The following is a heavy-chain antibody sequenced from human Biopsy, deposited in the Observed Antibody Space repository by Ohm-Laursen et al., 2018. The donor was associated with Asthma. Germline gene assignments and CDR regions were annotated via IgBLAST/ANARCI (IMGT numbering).Heavy chain of an antibody. J-gene: IGHJ4*02. CDR2: IYSGGTS. CDR1: GFTFSSYV. D-gene: IGHD3-22*01. V-gene: IGHV3-23*03. CDR3: ARGDSSNWSHYYFDY. Sequence: SLRLSCAASGFTFSSYVMNWVRQAPGKGLEWVSVIYSGGTSHTADSVRGRFTISRDFSKNTLHLQMHSLRVEDTAVYYCARGDSSNWSHYYFDYWGQGTLVTVSS.